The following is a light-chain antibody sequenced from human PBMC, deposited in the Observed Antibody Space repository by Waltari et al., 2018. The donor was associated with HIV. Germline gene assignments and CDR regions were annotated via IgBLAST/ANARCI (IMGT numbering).Light chain of an antibody. V-gene: IGLV2-23*02. CDR1: SSAVGSYNL. J-gene: IGLJ2*01. Sequence: QSALTQPASVSGSPGQSITISCPGTSSAVGSYNLFSWYQQHPGKAPKLTIYEVSKRPSGVSNRFHGSKSGNTASLTISGLQAEDEADYYCCSYAGTSTYVAFGGGTKLTVL. CDR3: CSYAGTSTYVA. CDR2: EVS.